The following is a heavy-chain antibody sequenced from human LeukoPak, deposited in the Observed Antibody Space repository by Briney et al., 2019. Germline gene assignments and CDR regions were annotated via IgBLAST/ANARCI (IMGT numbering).Heavy chain of an antibody. Sequence: GGSLRLSCAASGFTFSSYSMSWVRQAPGKGLEWVSSISSSSSYIYYADSVKGRFTISRDDSKNTLSLQMNSLRVEDTAVYYCARDLAWGAFDYWGQGTLVTVSS. V-gene: IGHV3-21*04. D-gene: IGHD7-27*01. CDR3: ARDLAWGAFDY. J-gene: IGHJ4*02. CDR1: GFTFSSYS. CDR2: ISSSSSYI.